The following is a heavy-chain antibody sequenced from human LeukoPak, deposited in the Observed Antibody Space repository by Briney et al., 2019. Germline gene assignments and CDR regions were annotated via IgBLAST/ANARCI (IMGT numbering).Heavy chain of an antibody. CDR3: TRQEQWLAPNSN. V-gene: IGHV3-73*01. Sequence: RGSLRLSCAASGFTFSGSAMHWVRQASGKGLEWVGRIRSRANNYATAHAASVKGRFIISRDDSKNTAYLQMNSPKTEDTAVYYCTRQEQWLAPNSNWGQGTLVTVSS. D-gene: IGHD6-19*01. J-gene: IGHJ4*02. CDR2: IRSRANNYAT. CDR1: GFTFSGSA.